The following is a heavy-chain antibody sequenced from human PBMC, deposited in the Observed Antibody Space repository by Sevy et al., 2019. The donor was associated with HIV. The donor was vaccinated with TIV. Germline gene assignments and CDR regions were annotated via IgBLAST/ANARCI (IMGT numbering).Heavy chain of an antibody. J-gene: IGHJ2*01. D-gene: IGHD6-19*01. V-gene: IGHV4-39*01. CDR1: GGSISSSSYY. CDR2: LYSTGAT. CDR3: ATPLPSGWYEGTGGYFDL. Sequence: SETLSLTCTISGGSISSSSYYWGWIRQPPGKGLEWMGRLYSTGATPYNPSLEGRVTVSGDTSRNRFYLKLDSVSAADTAVYYCATPLPSGWYEGTGGYFDLWGRGTLVTVSS.